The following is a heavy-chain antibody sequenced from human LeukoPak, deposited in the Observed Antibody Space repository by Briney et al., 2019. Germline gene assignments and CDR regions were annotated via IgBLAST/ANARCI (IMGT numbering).Heavy chain of an antibody. CDR2: ISGSGGST. J-gene: IGHJ4*02. Sequence: GGSPRLSCAASGFTFSSYAMSWVRQAPGKGLEWVSAISGSGGSTYYADSVKGRFTISRDNSKNTLYLQMNSLRAEDTAVYYCAKVRADYVWGSYRSYFDYWGQGTLVTVSS. CDR1: GFTFSSYA. CDR3: AKVRADYVWGSYRSYFDY. V-gene: IGHV3-23*01. D-gene: IGHD3-16*02.